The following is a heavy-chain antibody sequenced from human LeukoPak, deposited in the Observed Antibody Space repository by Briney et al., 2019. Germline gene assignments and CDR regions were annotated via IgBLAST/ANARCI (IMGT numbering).Heavy chain of an antibody. D-gene: IGHD2-2*01. CDR3: ARDLVVPAARAVSFSDYYMDV. V-gene: IGHV4-59*01. J-gene: IGHJ6*03. CDR2: IYDSRST. Sequence: SETLSLTCTVAGGSISSYYWSWIRQPPGKGLEWIGYIYDSRSTNYNPSLKSRVTISVDTSKNQFSLKLSSVTAADTAVYYCARDLVVPAARAVSFSDYYMDVWGTGTTVTVSS. CDR1: GGSISSYY.